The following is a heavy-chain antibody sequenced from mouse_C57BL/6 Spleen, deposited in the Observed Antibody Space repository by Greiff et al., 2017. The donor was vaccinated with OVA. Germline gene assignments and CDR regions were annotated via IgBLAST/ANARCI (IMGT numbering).Heavy chain of an antibody. CDR3: ARDAGTGWYFDV. Sequence: VQLKESGPGLVKPSQSLSLTCSVTGYSITSGYYWNWIRQFPGNKLEWMGYISYDGSNNYNPSLKNRISITRDTSKNQFFLKLNSVTTEDTATYYCARDAGTGWYFDVWGTGTTVTVSS. V-gene: IGHV3-6*01. CDR1: GYSITSGYY. J-gene: IGHJ1*03. CDR2: ISYDGSN. D-gene: IGHD3-3*01.